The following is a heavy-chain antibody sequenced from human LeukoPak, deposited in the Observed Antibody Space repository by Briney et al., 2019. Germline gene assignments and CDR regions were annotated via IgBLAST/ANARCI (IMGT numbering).Heavy chain of an antibody. Sequence: GASVKVSCKASGYTFTSCGISWVRQAPGQGLEWMGWISAYNGNTNYAQKLQGRVTMTTDTSTSTAYMELRSLRSDDTAVYYCARGLYSSSWSHQYYLDYWGQGTLVTVSS. CDR2: ISAYNGNT. V-gene: IGHV1-18*04. CDR3: ARGLYSSSWSHQYYLDY. D-gene: IGHD6-13*01. CDR1: GYTFTSCG. J-gene: IGHJ4*02.